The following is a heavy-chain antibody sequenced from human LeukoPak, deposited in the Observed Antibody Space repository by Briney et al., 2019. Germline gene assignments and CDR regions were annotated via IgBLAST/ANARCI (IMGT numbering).Heavy chain of an antibody. CDR1: RFTFSTYW. V-gene: IGHV3-74*01. Sequence: GGSLRLSCAASRFTFSTYWMHWVRQAPGKGLVWVSRINSDGSSTGYADSVKGRFTISRDNAKNTLYLQMNSLRAEDTAVYYCARSMVTIPIPGGYWGQGTLVTVSS. CDR3: ARSMVTIPIPGGY. J-gene: IGHJ4*02. CDR2: INSDGSST. D-gene: IGHD5-24*01.